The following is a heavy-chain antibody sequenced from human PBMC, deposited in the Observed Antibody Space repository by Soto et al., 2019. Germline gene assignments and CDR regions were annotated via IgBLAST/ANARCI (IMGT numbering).Heavy chain of an antibody. CDR1: GGTFSSYA. CDR2: IIPIFGTA. J-gene: IGHJ6*02. V-gene: IGHV1-69*13. CDR3: ARGKGSSWSDYYYGMDV. D-gene: IGHD6-13*01. Sequence: VKPSSQASGGTFSSYAISWVRHEPGQGLEWMGGIIPIFGTANYAQKFQGRVTITADKSTSTAYMELSSLRSEDTAVYSCARGKGSSWSDYYYGMDVWGQGTTVTVSS.